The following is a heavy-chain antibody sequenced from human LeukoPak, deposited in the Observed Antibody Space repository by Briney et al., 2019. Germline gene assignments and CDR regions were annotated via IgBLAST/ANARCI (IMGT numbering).Heavy chain of an antibody. CDR1: GFTFSTYW. CDR3: ARGVFYYGSGSYYAPFDY. D-gene: IGHD3-10*01. Sequence: PGGSLRLSCEASGFTFSTYWMHWVRHAPGKGLVWVSRINSDGSSISYADSVKGRFTISRDNAKNTLDLQMDSLRAEDTAVYYCARGVFYYGSGSYYAPFDYWGQGTLATVSS. V-gene: IGHV3-74*01. CDR2: INSDGSSI. J-gene: IGHJ4*02.